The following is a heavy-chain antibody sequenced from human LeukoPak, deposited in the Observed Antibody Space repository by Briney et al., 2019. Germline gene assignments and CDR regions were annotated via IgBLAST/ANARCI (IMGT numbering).Heavy chain of an antibody. V-gene: IGHV4-39*01. CDR1: GGSISSRSYY. CDR3: ARLQWELPAGLDF. J-gene: IGHJ4*02. D-gene: IGHD1-26*01. CDR2: IYYSGST. Sequence: PSETLSLTCTVSGGSISSRSYYWGWIRQPPGKGLEWIGSIYYSGSTYYNPSLKNRVTISVDTSKNQFSLRLTSVTAADTAVYYCARLQWELPAGLDFWGQGTLVTVSS.